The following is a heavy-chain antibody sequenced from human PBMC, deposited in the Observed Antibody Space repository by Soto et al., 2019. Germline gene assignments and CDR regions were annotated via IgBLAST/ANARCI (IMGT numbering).Heavy chain of an antibody. V-gene: IGHV3-30*03. Sequence: GGSLRLSCAASGFTFSSYGMHWVRQAPGKGLEWVAVISYDGSNKYYADSVKGRFTISRDNSKNTLYLQMNSLRAEDTAVYYCATDLNGSGSYALGYWGQGTLVTVSS. D-gene: IGHD3-10*01. CDR3: ATDLNGSGSYALGY. CDR1: GFTFSSYG. CDR2: ISYDGSNK. J-gene: IGHJ4*02.